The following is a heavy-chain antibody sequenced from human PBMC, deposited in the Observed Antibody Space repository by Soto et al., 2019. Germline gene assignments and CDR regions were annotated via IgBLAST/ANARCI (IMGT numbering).Heavy chain of an antibody. CDR2: INPSGGST. V-gene: IGHV1-46*01. D-gene: IGHD3-3*01. Sequence: VASVKVSCKASGYTFTSYYMHWLRQAPGQRLEWMGIINPSGGSTSYAQRFQGRVTMTRDTSTSTVYMEVSNLRSEDTAVYYCARDTESIFGVVTPYFDYWGQGTLVTVSS. CDR1: GYTFTSYY. CDR3: ARDTESIFGVVTPYFDY. J-gene: IGHJ4*02.